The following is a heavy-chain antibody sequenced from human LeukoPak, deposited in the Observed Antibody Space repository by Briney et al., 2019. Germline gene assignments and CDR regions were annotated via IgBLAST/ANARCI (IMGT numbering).Heavy chain of an antibody. CDR3: AKSAIFGVVITDNWFDP. V-gene: IGHV3-48*01. Sequence: GGSLRLSCAASGFTFSSHSMNWVRQTPGKGLEWISYISSSSSIIHYADSVKGRFTISRDDAKNSLYLQMNSLRAEDTAVYYCAKSAIFGVVITDNWFDPWGQGTLVTVSS. CDR1: GFTFSSHS. CDR2: ISSSSSII. D-gene: IGHD3-3*01. J-gene: IGHJ5*02.